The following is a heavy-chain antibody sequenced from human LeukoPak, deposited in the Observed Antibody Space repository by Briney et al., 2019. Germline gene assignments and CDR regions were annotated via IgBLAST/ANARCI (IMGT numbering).Heavy chain of an antibody. V-gene: IGHV1-2*06. D-gene: IGHD3-10*01. J-gene: IGHJ4*02. Sequence: APVKVSCKSSGYSISDYDIYWVRQAPGQGLECIGRINPRNGDTFSAQKFQGRITMTTDTPTNIVYMELSSLTFDDTAIYYCAREDTFIRGIIGGYWGQGTPVSVSS. CDR3: AREDTFIRGIIGGY. CDR2: INPRNGDT. CDR1: GYSISDYD.